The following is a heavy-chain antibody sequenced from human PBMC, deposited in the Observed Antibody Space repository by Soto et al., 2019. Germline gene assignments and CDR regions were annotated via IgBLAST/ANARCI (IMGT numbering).Heavy chain of an antibody. J-gene: IGHJ4*02. Sequence: GGSLRLSGAASGFTFSDYYMSWIRQAPGKGLEWVSYISSSSSYTNYADSVKGRFTISRDNAKNSLYLQMNSLRAEDTAVYYCARGQGLRYFDWLYWGQGTLVTVSS. CDR3: ARGQGLRYFDWLY. CDR1: GFTFSDYY. V-gene: IGHV3-11*05. D-gene: IGHD3-9*01. CDR2: ISSSSSYT.